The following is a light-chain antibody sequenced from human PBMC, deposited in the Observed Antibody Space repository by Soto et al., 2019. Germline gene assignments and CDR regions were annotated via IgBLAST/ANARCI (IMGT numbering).Light chain of an antibody. Sequence: DIVLTQSPLSLPVTPGEPASISCRSSQSLLHRNGYNYLDWYLQKPGQSPQLLIYLGSNRASGVPDRFSGSGSGTDFPLKISRVEAEYVGIYYCMKALKTTLSFGGGTKGELK. CDR3: MKALKTTLS. CDR1: QSLLHRNGYNY. V-gene: IGKV2-28*01. J-gene: IGKJ4*01. CDR2: LGS.